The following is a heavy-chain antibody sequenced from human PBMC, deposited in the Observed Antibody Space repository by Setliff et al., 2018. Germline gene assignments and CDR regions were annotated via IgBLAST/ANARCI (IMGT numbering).Heavy chain of an antibody. CDR2: IYHGGDT. CDR3: ARTGTYRYFDY. Sequence: SETLSLTCAVSGASINSLTWWSWIRQPPGKGLEWIGRIYHGGDTYYNAPLKSRLTISVDTSKNQFSLKLRSVTAADTAVYYCARTGTYRYFDYWGQGALVTVSS. D-gene: IGHD1-1*01. CDR1: GASINSLTW. J-gene: IGHJ4*02. V-gene: IGHV4-4*02.